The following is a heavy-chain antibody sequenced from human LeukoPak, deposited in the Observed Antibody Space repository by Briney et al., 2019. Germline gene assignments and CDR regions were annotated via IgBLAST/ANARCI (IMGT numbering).Heavy chain of an antibody. V-gene: IGHV3-33*01. CDR1: GFTFSSYG. CDR2: IWYDGSNK. Sequence: GRSLRLSCAASGFTFSSYGMHWVRQAPGKGLGWVAVIWYDGSNKYYADSVKGRFTISRDNSKNTLYLQMNSLRAEDTAVYYCARGADYYDSSGYPPFDYWGQGTLVTVSS. CDR3: ARGADYYDSSGYPPFDY. J-gene: IGHJ4*02. D-gene: IGHD3-22*01.